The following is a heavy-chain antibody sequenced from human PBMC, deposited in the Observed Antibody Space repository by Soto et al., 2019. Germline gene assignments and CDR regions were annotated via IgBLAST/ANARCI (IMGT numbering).Heavy chain of an antibody. Sequence: SETLSLTCNVSGGSIENYYWSWIRQAPGKGLEWIGYVYHNGRTSYNPSLKSRVSISVDRSKNQFSLNVSSVTAADTVVYYCAREDRISAPGGIRFHPWGQGTLVTVSS. CDR2: VYHNGRT. D-gene: IGHD6-13*01. V-gene: IGHV4-59*01. J-gene: IGHJ5*02. CDR1: GGSIENYY. CDR3: AREDRISAPGGIRFHP.